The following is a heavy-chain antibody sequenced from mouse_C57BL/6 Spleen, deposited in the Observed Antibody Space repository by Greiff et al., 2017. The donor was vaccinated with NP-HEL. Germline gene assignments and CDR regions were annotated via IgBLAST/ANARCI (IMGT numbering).Heavy chain of an antibody. CDR3: ARSRRSPTGYDYNYYAMDY. V-gene: IGHV1-61*01. CDR1: GYTFTSYW. Sequence: QVQLQQPGAELVRPGSSVKLSCKASGYTFTSYWMDWVKQRPGQGLEWIGNIYPSDSETHYNQKFKDKATLTVDKSSSTAYMQLSSLTSEDSAVYYGARSRRSPTGYDYNYYAMDYWGQGTSVTVSS. CDR2: IYPSDSET. J-gene: IGHJ4*01. D-gene: IGHD2-4*01.